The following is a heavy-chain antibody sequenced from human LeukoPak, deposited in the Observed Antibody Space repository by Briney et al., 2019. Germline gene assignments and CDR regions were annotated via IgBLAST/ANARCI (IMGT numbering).Heavy chain of an antibody. Sequence: SETLSLTCTVSGDSLSSYYLSWIRQPPGKGLEWIGYIHYSGSTNYNPSLKSRVIISVDTSKNQFSLRLSSVTAADTALYYCARRWSFDYWGQGTLVTVSS. CDR2: IHYSGST. D-gene: IGHD6-13*01. CDR3: ARRWSFDY. CDR1: GDSLSSYY. V-gene: IGHV4-59*01. J-gene: IGHJ4*02.